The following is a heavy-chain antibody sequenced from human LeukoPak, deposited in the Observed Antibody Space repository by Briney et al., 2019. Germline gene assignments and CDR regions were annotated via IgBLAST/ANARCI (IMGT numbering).Heavy chain of an antibody. J-gene: IGHJ6*03. V-gene: IGHV3-7*01. Sequence: GGSLRLSCAASGFTFSSYWMSWVRQAPGKGLEWVANIKQDGSEKYYVDTVKGRFTISRDNAKNSLYLQMNSLRAEDTAVYYCAREVRYYYYYMDVWGKGTTVTVSS. CDR3: AREVRYYYYYMDV. CDR2: IKQDGSEK. D-gene: IGHD3-10*01. CDR1: GFTFSSYW.